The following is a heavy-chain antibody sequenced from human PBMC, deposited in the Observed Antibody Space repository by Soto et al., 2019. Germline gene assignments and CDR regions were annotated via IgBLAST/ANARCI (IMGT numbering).Heavy chain of an antibody. CDR3: ARDNGYSDF. J-gene: IGHJ4*02. Sequence: QIKMVQSGAEVKQPGAAVKISYKTSGYTFSSYSINWVRQDPGQGVEWMAWISTTSGNTHYAERVQGRVTVTLDKSARTAFMEMWGLTSDDMAVYFCARDNGYSDFCGQGTLITVSS. D-gene: IGHD2-8*01. CDR1: GYTFSSYS. V-gene: IGHV1-18*03. CDR2: ISTTSGNT.